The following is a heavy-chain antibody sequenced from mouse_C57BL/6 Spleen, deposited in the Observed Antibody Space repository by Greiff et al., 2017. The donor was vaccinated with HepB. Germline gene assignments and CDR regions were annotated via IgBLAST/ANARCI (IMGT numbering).Heavy chain of an antibody. CDR1: GYSITSGYG. D-gene: IGHD1-2*01. V-gene: IGHV3-2*02. CDR3: ARTARIKY. CDR2: ISYSGRT. J-gene: IGHJ2*01. Sequence: EVQLVESGPGLVKPSQSLSLTCTVTGYSITSGYGWNWIRQFPGNKLEWMGNISYSGRTNYNPSLKRRISITRDTSMNQFFLQLNSVTTEDTATYYCARTARIKYWGRGTTLTVSS.